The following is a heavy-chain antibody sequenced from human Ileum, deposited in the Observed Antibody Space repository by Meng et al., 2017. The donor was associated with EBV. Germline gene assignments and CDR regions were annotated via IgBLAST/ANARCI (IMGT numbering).Heavy chain of an antibody. CDR3: ARWPRSITATGGIEH. V-gene: IGHV4-61*01. CDR1: GGSVSSGSYY. D-gene: IGHD3-10*01. J-gene: IGHJ4*02. CDR2: IYYSGNT. Sequence: QVQLQESGPGLVKPAETLSLTRTVSGGSVSSGSYYWTWIRQPPGKTLEWLGFIYYSGNTNYNPSLKGRVTLSIDMSKNQFSLNLTSVTAADTAVYYCARWPRSITATGGIEHWGQGTLVTVSA.